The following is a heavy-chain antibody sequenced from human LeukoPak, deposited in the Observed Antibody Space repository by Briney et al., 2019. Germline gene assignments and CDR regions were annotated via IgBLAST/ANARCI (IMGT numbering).Heavy chain of an antibody. J-gene: IGHJ4*02. CDR1: GFTFSTYA. V-gene: IGHV3-64*01. D-gene: IGHD2-15*01. Sequence: GGSLRLSCAASGFTFSTYAMHWVRQTPGKGLEYVSAISTNGGGTYYANSVKGRFTISRDNSKNTLYLQMGSLRAEDMAVYYCARYCSGVSCYSGYDYWGQGTLVTVSS. CDR3: ARYCSGVSCYSGYDY. CDR2: ISTNGGGT.